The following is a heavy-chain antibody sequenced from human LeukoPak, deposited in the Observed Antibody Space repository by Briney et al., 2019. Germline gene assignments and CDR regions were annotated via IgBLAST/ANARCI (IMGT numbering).Heavy chain of an antibody. V-gene: IGHV4-59*08. J-gene: IGHJ1*01. Sequence: PSETLSLTCTVSGGSISSYYWSWIRQPPGKGLEWIGYIYYSGSTNYNPSLKSRVTISVDTSKNQFSLKLSSATAADTAVYYCASSPTSHYYDKPQPVPHFQHWGQGTLVTVSS. CDR3: ASSPTSHYYDKPQPVPHFQH. CDR1: GGSISSYY. CDR2: IYYSGST. D-gene: IGHD3-22*01.